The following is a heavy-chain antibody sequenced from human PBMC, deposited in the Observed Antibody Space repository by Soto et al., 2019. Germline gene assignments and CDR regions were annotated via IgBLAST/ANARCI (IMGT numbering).Heavy chain of an antibody. J-gene: IGHJ4*02. CDR1: GGSISSSSYY. V-gene: IGHV4-39*01. CDR3: ARLRTGGAVEWYFDY. CDR2: IYYSGST. D-gene: IGHD1-1*01. Sequence: SETLSLTCTVSGGSISSSSYYWGWIRQPPGKGLEWIGSIYYSGSTYYNPSLKSRVTISVDTSKNQFSLKLSSVTAADTAVYYCARLRTGGAVEWYFDYWGQGTLVTVSS.